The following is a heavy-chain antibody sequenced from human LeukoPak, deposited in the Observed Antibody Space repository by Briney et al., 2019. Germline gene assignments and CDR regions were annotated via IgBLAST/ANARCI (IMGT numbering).Heavy chain of an antibody. D-gene: IGHD4-23*01. V-gene: IGHV4-4*02. CDR1: GGSIMTTHW. CDR2: IYQTGTT. J-gene: IGHJ4*02. CDR3: AAWGVDYGGNFDYSDY. Sequence: SETLSLTCAVSGGSIMTTHWWSWVRQPPGKGLEWIGEIYQTGTTNYSPSLKSRLIISVDTSTNQFSLKLSSVTAADTATYYCAAWGVDYGGNFDYSDYWGQGTLVTVSA.